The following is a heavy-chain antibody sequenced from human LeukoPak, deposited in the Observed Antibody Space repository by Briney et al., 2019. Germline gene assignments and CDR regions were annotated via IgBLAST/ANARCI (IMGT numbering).Heavy chain of an antibody. V-gene: IGHV4-39*01. J-gene: IGHJ3*02. CDR2: IYYSGST. Sequence: SETLSLACTVSGGSISSSSYYWGWIRQPPGKGLEWIGSIYYSGSTYYNPSLKSRVTISVDTSKNQFSLKLSSVTAADTAVYYCARVLITMIVVVIPGAFDIWGQGTMVTVSS. CDR1: GGSISSSSYY. CDR3: ARVLITMIVVVIPGAFDI. D-gene: IGHD3-22*01.